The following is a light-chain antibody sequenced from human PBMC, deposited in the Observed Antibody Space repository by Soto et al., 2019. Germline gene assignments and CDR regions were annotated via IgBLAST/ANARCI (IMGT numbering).Light chain of an antibody. J-gene: IGKJ5*01. CDR2: DAS. CDR1: EDSAKK. Sequence: IQMTQSPSSLSASVGDRVTITCEASEDSAKKINCYQQKPVKSPTLLSYDASSLQTGVPSRFIGSGSATHCTCTTTSLQYEDSSSYYSQQYDHPLPKTFGQGTRLEIK. V-gene: IGKV1-33*01. CDR3: QQYDHPLPKT.